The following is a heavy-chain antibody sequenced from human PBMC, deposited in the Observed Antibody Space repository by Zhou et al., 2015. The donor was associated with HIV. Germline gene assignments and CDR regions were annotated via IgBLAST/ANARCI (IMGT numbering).Heavy chain of an antibody. D-gene: IGHD1-26*01. J-gene: IGHJ3*01. CDR3: AAEGWELLRNAFDL. CDR2: IVVGSGNT. Sequence: QMQLVQSGPEVKKPGTSVKVSCKASGITFSSSAMQWVRQARGQRLEWIGWIVVGSGNTNYAQKFQERVTITRDMSTSTAYMELSSLRSEDTAVYYCAAEGWELLRNAFDLWGQGTMVTVSS. V-gene: IGHV1-58*02. CDR1: GITFSSSA.